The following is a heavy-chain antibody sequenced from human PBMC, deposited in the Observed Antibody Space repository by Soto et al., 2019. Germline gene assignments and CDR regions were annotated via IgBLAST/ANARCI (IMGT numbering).Heavy chain of an antibody. CDR2: MYHRGNT. CDR1: GDSISSSSYP. CDR3: ARHRGPTGPNY. Sequence: QLQLQESGPGLVKPSETLSLTCTVSGDSISSSSYPWGWIRQPPGKGLEWVGSMYHRGNTYHNPSLKSRVTVSVDTSKNQFSLNLRSVTAADTAVYYCARHRGPTGPNYWGQGTLVTVAS. D-gene: IGHD3-10*01. V-gene: IGHV4-39*01. J-gene: IGHJ4*02.